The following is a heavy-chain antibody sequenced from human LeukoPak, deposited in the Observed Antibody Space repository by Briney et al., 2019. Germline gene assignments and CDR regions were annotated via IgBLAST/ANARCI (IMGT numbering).Heavy chain of an antibody. D-gene: IGHD5-18*01. CDR3: ASGKYRYGDNWFDP. Sequence: GGSLRLSCAASGFTFSSYAMHWVRQAPGKGLEWVAVISYDGSNKYYADSVKGRFTVSRDNSKNTLYLQMNSLRAEDTAVYFCASGKYRYGDNWFDPWGQGTLVTVSS. CDR2: ISYDGSNK. CDR1: GFTFSSYA. V-gene: IGHV3-30*04. J-gene: IGHJ5*02.